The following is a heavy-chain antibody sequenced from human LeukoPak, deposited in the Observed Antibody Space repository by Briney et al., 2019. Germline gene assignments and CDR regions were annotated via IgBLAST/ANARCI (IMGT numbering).Heavy chain of an antibody. V-gene: IGHV3-30*02. CDR3: ARAWGQDYYYYYMDV. J-gene: IGHJ6*03. CDR1: GFTFSSYG. CDR2: IRYDGSNK. D-gene: IGHD3-16*01. Sequence: PGGSLRLSCAASGFTFSSYGMHWVRQAPGKGLEWVAFIRYDGSNKYYADSVKGRFTISRDNSKNTLYLQMNSLRAEDTAVYYCARAWGQDYYYYYMDVWGKGTTVTVSS.